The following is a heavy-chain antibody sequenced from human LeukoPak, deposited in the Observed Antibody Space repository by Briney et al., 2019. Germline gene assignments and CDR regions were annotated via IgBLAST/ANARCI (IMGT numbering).Heavy chain of an antibody. J-gene: IGHJ6*03. Sequence: PSETLSLTCAVYGGSFSGYYWSWIRQPPGKGLEWIGEINHSGGTNYNPSLKSRVTISVDTSKNQFSLKLSSVTAADTAVYYCARGFDFWGYYYYYMDVWGKGTTVTVSS. CDR1: GGSFSGYY. CDR2: INHSGGT. D-gene: IGHD3-3*01. V-gene: IGHV4-34*01. CDR3: ARGFDFWGYYYYYMDV.